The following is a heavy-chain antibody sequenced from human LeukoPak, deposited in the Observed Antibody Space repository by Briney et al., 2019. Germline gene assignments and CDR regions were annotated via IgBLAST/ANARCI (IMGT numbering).Heavy chain of an antibody. V-gene: IGHV1-2*02. CDR3: ARTPEGITIFGVSIKGYFDY. CDR1: GYTLTRYY. J-gene: IGHJ4*02. Sequence: ASVKVSCKASGYTLTRYYMHWVRQAPGQGLEWMGWINPNSGGTNYAQKFQGRVTMTRDTSISTAYMELSRLRSDDTAVYYCARTPEGITIFGVSIKGYFDYWGQGTLVTVSS. CDR2: INPNSGGT. D-gene: IGHD3-3*01.